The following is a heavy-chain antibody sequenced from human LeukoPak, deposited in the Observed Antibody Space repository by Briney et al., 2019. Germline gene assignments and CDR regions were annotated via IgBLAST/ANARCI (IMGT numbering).Heavy chain of an antibody. V-gene: IGHV3-11*04. D-gene: IGHD6-19*01. J-gene: IGHJ5*02. CDR3: ARDRANEWLVSPSNWFDP. CDR2: ISSSGSTI. Sequence: GGSPRLSCAASGFTFSDYYMSWIRQAPGKGLEWVSYISSSGSTIYYADSVKGRFTISRDNAKNSLYLQMNSLRAEDTAVYYCARDRANEWLVSPSNWFDPWGQGTLVTVSS. CDR1: GFTFSDYY.